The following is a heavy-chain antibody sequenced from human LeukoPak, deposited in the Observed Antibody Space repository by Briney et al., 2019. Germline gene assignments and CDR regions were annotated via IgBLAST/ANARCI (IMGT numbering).Heavy chain of an antibody. CDR1: GFTFSSYA. D-gene: IGHD1-26*01. J-gene: IGHJ4*02. V-gene: IGHV3-23*01. CDR2: ISGSGGST. CDR3: AKDQVRSGSPYYFDY. Sequence: GGSLRLSCAASGFTFSSYAMSWVRQAPGKGLEWVSAISGSGGSTYYADSVKGRFTISRDNSKNTLYLQMNSLRAEDTAVYYCAKDQVRSGSPYYFDYWGQGTLATVSS.